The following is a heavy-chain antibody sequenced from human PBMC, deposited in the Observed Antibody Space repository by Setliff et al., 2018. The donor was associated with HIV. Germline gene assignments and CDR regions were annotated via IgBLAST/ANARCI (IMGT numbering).Heavy chain of an antibody. J-gene: IGHJ6*03. Sequence: GGSLRLSCAASGFAFRNYIFHWVRRAPGKGLEWVAIISSDGSDKNYADSVKGRFTVSRDNSKNTLYLQMNSLRAEDTAVYYCAKGSGKITIYYYYMDVWGKGTTVTVSS. V-gene: IGHV3-30*07. CDR3: AKGSGKITIYYYYMDV. CDR1: GFAFRNYI. CDR2: ISSDGSDK. D-gene: IGHD3-3*01.